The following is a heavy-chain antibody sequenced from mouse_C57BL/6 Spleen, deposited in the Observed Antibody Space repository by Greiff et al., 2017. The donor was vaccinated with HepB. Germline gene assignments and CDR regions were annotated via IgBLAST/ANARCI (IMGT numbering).Heavy chain of an antibody. D-gene: IGHD3-2*02. Sequence: EVQLQQSGPELVKPGASVKISCKASGYTFTDYYMNWVKQSHGKSLEWIGDINPNNGGTSYNQKFKGKATLTVDKYSSTAYMELRSLTSEDAAVYYCARSGGISGYYAMDYWGQGTSFTVSS. J-gene: IGHJ4*01. V-gene: IGHV1-26*01. CDR2: INPNNGGT. CDR3: ARSGGISGYYAMDY. CDR1: GYTFTDYY.